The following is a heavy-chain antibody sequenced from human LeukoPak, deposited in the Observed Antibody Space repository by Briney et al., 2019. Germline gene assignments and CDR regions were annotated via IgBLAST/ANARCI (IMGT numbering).Heavy chain of an antibody. Sequence: PSQTLSLTCTVSGGSISSGSYYWSWIRQPAGKGLEWIGRIYTSGSTNYNPSLKSRVTISVDTPKNQFSLKLSSVTAADTAVYYCAREEVYDFWSGPALYWGQGTLVTVSS. J-gene: IGHJ4*02. CDR1: GGSISSGSYY. CDR3: AREEVYDFWSGPALY. V-gene: IGHV4-61*02. D-gene: IGHD3-3*01. CDR2: IYTSGST.